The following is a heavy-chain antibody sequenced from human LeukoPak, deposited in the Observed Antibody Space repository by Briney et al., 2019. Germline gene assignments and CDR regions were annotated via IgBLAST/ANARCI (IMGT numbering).Heavy chain of an antibody. D-gene: IGHD6-19*01. Sequence: SVKVSCKASGGTFSSYAISWVRQAPGQGLEWMGRIIPILGIANYAQKFQGRVTITADKSTSTAYMELSSLRSEDTAVYYCARDRMAGYYYYYYMDVWGKGTTVTVSS. CDR2: IIPILGIA. CDR1: GGTFSSYA. J-gene: IGHJ6*03. V-gene: IGHV1-69*04. CDR3: ARDRMAGYYYYYYMDV.